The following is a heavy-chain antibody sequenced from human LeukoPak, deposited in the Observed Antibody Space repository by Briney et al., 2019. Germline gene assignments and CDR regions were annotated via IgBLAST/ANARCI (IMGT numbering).Heavy chain of an antibody. D-gene: IGHD6-13*01. J-gene: IGHJ4*02. Sequence: GGSLRLSCAASGFTFSSYAMHWVRQAPGKGLEWVAVISYDGSNKYYADSVRGRFTISRDNSKNTLYLQMNSLRAEDTAVYYCAEGYTLDYWGQGTLVTVSS. V-gene: IGHV3-30-3*01. CDR1: GFTFSSYA. CDR2: ISYDGSNK. CDR3: AEGYTLDY.